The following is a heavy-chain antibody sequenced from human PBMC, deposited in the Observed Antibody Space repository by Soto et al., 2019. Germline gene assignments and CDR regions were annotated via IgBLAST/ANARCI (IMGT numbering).Heavy chain of an antibody. Sequence: ASVKVSCKTSGGTFGSYAISWVRQAPGQGLEWMGGIIPIFSTPNYAQKFQGRVTITADESTSTAYMELSSLRSEDTAVYYCARPIQYYFDTSAQSAWFDPWGQGTLVTVS. CDR3: ARPIQYYFDTSAQSAWFDP. CDR2: IIPIFSTP. CDR1: GGTFGSYA. J-gene: IGHJ5*02. V-gene: IGHV1-69*13. D-gene: IGHD3-22*01.